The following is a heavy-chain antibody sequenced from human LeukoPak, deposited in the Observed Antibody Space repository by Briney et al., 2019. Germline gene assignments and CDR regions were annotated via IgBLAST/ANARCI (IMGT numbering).Heavy chain of an antibody. CDR1: GYTFTSYG. D-gene: IGHD4-17*01. V-gene: IGHV1-18*01. CDR3: ARGTTVTTPHWFDP. CDR2: ISAYNGNT. J-gene: IGHJ5*02. Sequence: ASVKVSCKASGYTFTSYGISWVRQAPGQGLEWMGWISAYNGNTNYAQKLQGRVTMTTDTSTSTAYMELRSLRSGDTAVYYCARGTTVTTPHWFDPWGQGTLVTVSS.